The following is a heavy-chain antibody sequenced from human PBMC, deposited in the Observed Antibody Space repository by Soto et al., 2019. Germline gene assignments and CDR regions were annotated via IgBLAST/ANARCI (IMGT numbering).Heavy chain of an antibody. J-gene: IGHJ6*02. CDR1: GGSISSGGYY. D-gene: IGHD3-3*01. V-gene: IGHV2-26*01. CDR2: IFSNDEK. CDR3: ARIDYDFWSGYPGYYYYGMDV. Sequence: ETLSLTCTVSGGSISSGGYYWSWIRQPPGKALEWLAHIFSNDEKSYSTSLKSRLTISKGTSKSQVVLTMTNMDPVDTATYYCARIDYDFWSGYPGYYYYGMDVWGQGTTVTVSS.